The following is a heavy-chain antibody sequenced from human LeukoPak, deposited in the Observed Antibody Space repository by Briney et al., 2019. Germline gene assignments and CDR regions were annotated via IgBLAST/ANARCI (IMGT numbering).Heavy chain of an antibody. CDR1: GFKFDDFT. CDR2: INWDGGST. V-gene: IGHV3-43*01. Sequence: GSLKPSRAAPGFKFDDFTIHRVRQVPGKGLEWVSLINWDGGSTYYADSVKGRFTISRDNSKNSLYLQMDSLTTEDTAFYYCAKGDVDSPMNFYHWGQGTLVTVSS. D-gene: IGHD5-12*01. J-gene: IGHJ4*02. CDR3: AKGDVDSPMNFYH.